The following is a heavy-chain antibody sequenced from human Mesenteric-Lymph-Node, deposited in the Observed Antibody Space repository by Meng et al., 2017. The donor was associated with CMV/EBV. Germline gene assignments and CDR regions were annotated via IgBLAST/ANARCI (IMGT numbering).Heavy chain of an antibody. CDR3: ARDLGYCSTTNCYGSWFDP. D-gene: IGHD2-2*01. V-gene: IGHV4-34*01. J-gene: IGHJ5*02. CDR2: INHSGST. Sequence: GSLRLSCAVYGGSFSGYYWSWIRRPPGKGLEWIGEINHSGSTNYNPSLKSRVTISVDTSNNQFSLKLSSVTAADTAVYYCARDLGYCSTTNCYGSWFDPWGQGTLVTVSS. CDR1: GGSFSGYY.